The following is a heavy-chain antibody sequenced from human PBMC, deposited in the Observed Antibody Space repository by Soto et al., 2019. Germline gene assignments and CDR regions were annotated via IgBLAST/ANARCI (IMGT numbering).Heavy chain of an antibody. CDR1: GGSFRGYY. CDR2: INHSGST. J-gene: IGHJ4*02. Sequence: PSETLSLTCAVYGGSFRGYYWSWIRQPPGKGLEWIGEINHSGSTNYNPSLKSRVTISVDKSKNQFSLKLSSVTAADTAVYYCARVARPYYFDYWGQGTLVTVSS. V-gene: IGHV4-34*01. CDR3: ARVARPYYFDY.